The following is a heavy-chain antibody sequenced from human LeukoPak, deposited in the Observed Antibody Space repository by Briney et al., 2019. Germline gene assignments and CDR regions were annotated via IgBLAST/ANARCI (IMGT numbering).Heavy chain of an antibody. CDR3: ARRGLYYDYVWGSYRALYFDY. Sequence: SETLSLTCTVSGGSISSSFYYWGWIRQPPGKGLEWIGSIYYSGSTYYNPSLKSRVTISVDTSKNQFSLKLSSVTAADTAVYYCARRGLYYDYVWGSYRALYFDYWGQGTLVTVSS. CDR1: GGSISSSFYY. V-gene: IGHV4-39*01. J-gene: IGHJ4*02. CDR2: IYYSGST. D-gene: IGHD3-16*02.